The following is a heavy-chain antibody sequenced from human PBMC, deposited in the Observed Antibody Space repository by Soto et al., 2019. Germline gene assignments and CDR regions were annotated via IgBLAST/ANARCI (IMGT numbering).Heavy chain of an antibody. V-gene: IGHV4-34*01. J-gene: IGHJ3*02. D-gene: IGHD2-21*01. Sequence: PSETLSLTCAVYGGSFSGYYWSWIRQPPGKGLEWIGEINHSGSTNYNPSLKSRVTISVDTSKNQFSLKLSSVTAADTAVYYCAGAMLLRAFDIWGQGTMVTVSS. CDR2: INHSGST. CDR3: AGAMLLRAFDI. CDR1: GGSFSGYY.